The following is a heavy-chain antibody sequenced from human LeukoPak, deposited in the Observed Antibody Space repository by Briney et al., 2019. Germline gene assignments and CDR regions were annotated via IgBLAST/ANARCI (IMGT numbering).Heavy chain of an antibody. V-gene: IGHV3-48*03. J-gene: IGHJ6*04. CDR1: GFTFSSYE. CDR2: ISSSCSTI. D-gene: IGHD6-13*01. CDR3: ARGNSRAKWGYYGMDV. Sequence: PGGSLRLSCAASGFTFSSYEMNWVRQARGKGREWVSYISSSCSTIYYTDSVKGRYTISRDNAKISLYLQMNSLRAEDTVVYYCARGNSRAKWGYYGMDVWGKGNTVSVSS.